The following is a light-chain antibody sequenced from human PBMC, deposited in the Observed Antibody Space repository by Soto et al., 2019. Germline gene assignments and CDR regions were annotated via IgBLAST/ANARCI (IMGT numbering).Light chain of an antibody. CDR2: EAT. Sequence: QSVLTQPASVSGSPGQSITISCTGTSSDVGGYIYVSWYQQYPGKAPKLMIYEATNRPSGVSNRFSGSKSGNTASLTISGLQAEDEADYYCSSYTSLSIVVLGGGTKVTVL. CDR1: SSDVGGYIY. CDR3: SSYTSLSIVV. V-gene: IGLV2-14*01. J-gene: IGLJ2*01.